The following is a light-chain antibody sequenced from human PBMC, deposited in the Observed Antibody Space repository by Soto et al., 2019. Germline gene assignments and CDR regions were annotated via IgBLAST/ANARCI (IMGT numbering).Light chain of an antibody. CDR2: KAS. CDR3: QQYNSYSSWT. V-gene: IGKV1-5*03. J-gene: IGKJ1*01. Sequence: DIQMTQSPSTLSASVGDRVTITCRASQSISSWLAWYQQKPGKAPKLLIYKASSLESGAPSRFSGSGSGTEFTLTISSLQPDDFATYYCQQYNSYSSWTFGQGTKVEIK. CDR1: QSISSW.